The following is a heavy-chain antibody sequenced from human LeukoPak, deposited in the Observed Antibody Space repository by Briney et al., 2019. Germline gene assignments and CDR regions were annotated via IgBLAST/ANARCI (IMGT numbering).Heavy chain of an antibody. CDR2: IYYSGST. Sequence: PSETLSLTCTVSGGSINSYYWSWIRQPPGKGLEWMGYIYYSGSTNYNPSLKGRGTISLDRAKNHFSLKLSSVTAADTAVYYCARSKSGTYSWFDPWGQGTLVTVSS. CDR1: GGSINSYY. D-gene: IGHD1-26*01. V-gene: IGHV4-59*08. CDR3: ARSKSGTYSWFDP. J-gene: IGHJ5*02.